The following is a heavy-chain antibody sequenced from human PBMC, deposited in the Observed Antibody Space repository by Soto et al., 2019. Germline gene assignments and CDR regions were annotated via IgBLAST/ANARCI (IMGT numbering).Heavy chain of an antibody. CDR1: GGSISSYY. V-gene: IGHV4-59*01. Sequence: SETLSLTCTVSGGSISSYYWSWIRQPPGKGLEWIGYIYYSGSTNYNPSLKSRVTISVDTSKNQFSLKLSSVTAADTAVYYCARDQRIYDSSGYPEGYFDYWGQGTLVTVSS. CDR3: ARDQRIYDSSGYPEGYFDY. CDR2: IYYSGST. D-gene: IGHD3-22*01. J-gene: IGHJ4*02.